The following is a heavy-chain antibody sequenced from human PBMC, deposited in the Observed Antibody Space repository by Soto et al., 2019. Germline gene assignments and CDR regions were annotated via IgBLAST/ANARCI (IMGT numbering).Heavy chain of an antibody. D-gene: IGHD6-19*01. J-gene: IGHJ4*02. Sequence: QVQLVESGGGVVQPGRSLRLSCAASGFTFSSYGMHWVRQAPGKGLEWVAVIWYDGSNKYYADSVKGRFTISRDNSKNTLYLQMNSLRAEDTAVYYCARDRDSSGWYQFDYWGQGTLVTVS. CDR3: ARDRDSSGWYQFDY. CDR1: GFTFSSYG. CDR2: IWYDGSNK. V-gene: IGHV3-33*01.